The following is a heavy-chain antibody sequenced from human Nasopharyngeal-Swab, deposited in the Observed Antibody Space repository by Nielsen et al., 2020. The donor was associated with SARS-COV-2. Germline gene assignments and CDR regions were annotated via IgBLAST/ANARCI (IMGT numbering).Heavy chain of an antibody. CDR1: GGSFSGYY. CDR2: INHSGST. Sequence: SETLSLPCAVYGGSFSGYYWSWVRQPPGKGLEWIGEINHSGSTNYNPSLKSRVTISVDTSKNQFSLKLSSVTAADTAVYYCATPRKWGQGTLVTVSS. CDR3: ATPRK. V-gene: IGHV4-34*01. J-gene: IGHJ4*02.